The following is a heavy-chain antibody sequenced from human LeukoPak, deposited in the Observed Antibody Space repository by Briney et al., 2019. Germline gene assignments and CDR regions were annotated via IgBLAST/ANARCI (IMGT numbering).Heavy chain of an antibody. Sequence: ASVKVSCKASGYTFTSHTIAWVRQAPGQGLEWLGYNGNTNYAQKVQGRVTMTTDTSTGTAYMELRSLRSDDTAVYYCARVYGGSYSDGAFDIWGQGTMVTVSS. V-gene: IGHV1-18*01. CDR3: ARVYGGSYSDGAFDI. D-gene: IGHD1-26*01. CDR2: NGNT. CDR1: GYTFTSHT. J-gene: IGHJ3*02.